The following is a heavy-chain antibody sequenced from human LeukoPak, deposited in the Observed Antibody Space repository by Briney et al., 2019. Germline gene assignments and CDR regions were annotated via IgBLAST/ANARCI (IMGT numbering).Heavy chain of an antibody. J-gene: IGHJ3*02. D-gene: IGHD6-13*01. Sequence: GESLKISCKGSGYSFTSYWIGWVRQMPGKGLEWMGIIYPGDSDTRYSPSFQGQVTISADKSISTAYLQWSSLKASDTAMYYCARGGDIAAAGTAALDIWGQGTMVTVSS. CDR3: ARGGDIAAAGTAALDI. CDR1: GYSFTSYW. CDR2: IYPGDSDT. V-gene: IGHV5-51*01.